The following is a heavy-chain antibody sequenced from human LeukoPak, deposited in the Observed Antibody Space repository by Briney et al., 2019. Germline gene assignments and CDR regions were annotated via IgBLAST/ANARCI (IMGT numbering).Heavy chain of an antibody. CDR1: GYSITSAYY. V-gene: IGHV4-38-2*02. D-gene: IGHD3-22*01. CDR2: FFLKGST. J-gene: IGHJ4*02. Sequence: SETLSLTCTVSGYSITSAYYWGWIRQPPGKGLEWIGSFFLKGSTYYNPSLKSRVTISVDTSRNQFSLKLNSVTAADTAVYYCARDLWLLHYFDYWGQGTLVTVSS. CDR3: ARDLWLLHYFDY.